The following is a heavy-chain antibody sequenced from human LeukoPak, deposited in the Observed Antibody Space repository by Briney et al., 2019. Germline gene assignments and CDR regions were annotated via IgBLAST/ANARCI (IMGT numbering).Heavy chain of an antibody. D-gene: IGHD4-11*01. CDR2: LYSSGNP. CDR1: GGSISTYY. CDR3: ARTTVTSIAFDY. Sequence: SETLSLTCTVSGGSISTYYWSWIRQPPGKRLEWIGYLYSSGNPNYNPSLKSRVTISVDTSKNQFSLKVSSVTAADTAVYYCARTTVTSIAFDYWGQGTLVTVSS. V-gene: IGHV4-59*01. J-gene: IGHJ4*02.